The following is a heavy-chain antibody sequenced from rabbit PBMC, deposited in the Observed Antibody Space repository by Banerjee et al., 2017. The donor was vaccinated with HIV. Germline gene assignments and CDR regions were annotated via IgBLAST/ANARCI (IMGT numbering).Heavy chain of an antibody. CDR1: GCSFSSGHY. D-gene: IGHD6-1*01. CDR2: IYAGSSGSI. CDR3: ARIDYTVGYVDYIDL. V-gene: IGHV1S40*01. J-gene: IGHJ4*01. Sequence: QSLEESGGDLVKPEGSLTLTCKASGCSFSSGHYMCWVRQAPGKGLEWIGCIYAGSSGSIYYASWAKGRFTISKTSSTTVTLQMTSLTAADTATYFCARIDYTVGYVDYIDLWGPGTLVTVS.